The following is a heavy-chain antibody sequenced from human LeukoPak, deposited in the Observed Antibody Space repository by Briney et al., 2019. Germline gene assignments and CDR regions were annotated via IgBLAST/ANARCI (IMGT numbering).Heavy chain of an antibody. CDR3: AKDPPRQVGDAFDI. CDR2: KSKTDGGTT. Sequence: KSKTDGGTTDYAAPVKGRFTISRDDAKNMLYLQMNSLKTEDTAVYYCAKDPPRQVGDAFDIWGQGTMVTVSS. J-gene: IGHJ3*02. V-gene: IGHV3-15*01. D-gene: IGHD1-26*01.